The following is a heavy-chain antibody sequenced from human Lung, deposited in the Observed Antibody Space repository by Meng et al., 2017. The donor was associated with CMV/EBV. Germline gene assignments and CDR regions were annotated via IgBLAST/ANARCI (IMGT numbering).Heavy chain of an antibody. Sequence: QLNLLQSGPGVKKPGASVRVSWKASGYTFGSYGICWVRQAPGQGLEWMGWFVNYVDTYPAPKFQGRVTMTTDTHTNTAFMELRSLTSDDTAVYYCASGTPGRSYCDYWGQGTLVTVSS. CDR2: FVNYVDT. CDR3: ASGTPGRSYCDY. V-gene: IGHV1-18*01. CDR1: GYTFGSYG. D-gene: IGHD2-15*01. J-gene: IGHJ4*02.